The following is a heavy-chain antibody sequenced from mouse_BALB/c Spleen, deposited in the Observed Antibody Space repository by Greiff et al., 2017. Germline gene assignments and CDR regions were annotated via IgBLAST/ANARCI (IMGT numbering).Heavy chain of an antibody. Sequence: QVQLQQSGAELVKPGASVKLSCKASVYTFTSYYMYWVKQRPGQGLEWIGEINPSNGGTNFNEKFKSKATLTVDKSSSTAYMQLSSLTSEDSAVYYCTRRGGLRVDYWGQGTTLTVSS. V-gene: IGHV1S81*02. D-gene: IGHD2-4*01. CDR1: VYTFTSYY. CDR2: INPSNGGT. J-gene: IGHJ2*01. CDR3: TRRGGLRVDY.